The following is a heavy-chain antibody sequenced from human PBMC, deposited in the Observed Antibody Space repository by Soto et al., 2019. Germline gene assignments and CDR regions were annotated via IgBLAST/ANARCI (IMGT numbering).Heavy chain of an antibody. CDR2: ISAYNGNT. D-gene: IGHD3-22*01. J-gene: IGHJ4*02. Sequence: EASVKVSCKASGYTFTSYGISWVRQAPGQGLEWMGWISAYNGNTNYAQKLQGRVTMTTDTSTSTAYMELRSLRSDDTAVYYCARFYDSSGYYADAFDYWGQGTLVTVSS. V-gene: IGHV1-18*01. CDR1: GYTFTSYG. CDR3: ARFYDSSGYYADAFDY.